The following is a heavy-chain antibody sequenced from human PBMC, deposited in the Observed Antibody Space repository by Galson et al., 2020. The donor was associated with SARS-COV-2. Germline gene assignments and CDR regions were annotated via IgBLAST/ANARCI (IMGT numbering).Heavy chain of an antibody. CDR3: ARGKGGNYYYGMDV. CDR1: GFTFSSYA. D-gene: IGHD2-15*01. V-gene: IGHV3-30*04. CDR2: ISYDGSNK. Sequence: GGSLRLSCAASGFTFSSYAMHWVRQAPGKGLEWVAVISYDGSNKYYADSVKGRFTISRDNSKNTLYLQMNSLRAEDTAVYYCARGKGGNYYYGMDVWGQGPTVTVSS. J-gene: IGHJ6*02.